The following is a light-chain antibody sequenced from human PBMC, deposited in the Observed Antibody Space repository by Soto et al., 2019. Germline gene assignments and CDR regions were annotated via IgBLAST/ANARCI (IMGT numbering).Light chain of an antibody. CDR1: QRVNSN. V-gene: IGKV3-15*01. CDR3: QQYNDWPLT. J-gene: IGKJ4*01. Sequence: KVMTQSPAALSVSPGERATLSCRASQRVNSNLAWYQQKPGQAPRLLLYGASTRATGIPARFSGSASGTEFTLTISSLQSEDSAVYYCQQYNDWPLTFGGGTKVEVK. CDR2: GAS.